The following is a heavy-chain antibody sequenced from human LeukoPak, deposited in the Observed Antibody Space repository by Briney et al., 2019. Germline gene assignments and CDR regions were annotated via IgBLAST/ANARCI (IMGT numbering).Heavy chain of an antibody. V-gene: IGHV4-59*08. CDR3: ARAVAGEIDY. D-gene: IGHD6-19*01. Sequence: PSETLSLTCTVSGGSIGSYYWSWIRQTPRKGLEWIGYISYSGSTDYNPSLKSRVTISVDTSKNQFSLRLSSVTAADTAVYYCARAVAGEIDYWGQGTLVTVSS. CDR1: GGSIGSYY. CDR2: ISYSGST. J-gene: IGHJ4*02.